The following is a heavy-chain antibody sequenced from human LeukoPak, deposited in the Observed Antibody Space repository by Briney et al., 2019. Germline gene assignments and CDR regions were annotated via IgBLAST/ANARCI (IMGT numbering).Heavy chain of an antibody. CDR3: ARKDFSSGSFSY. CDR2: IGLSGSPL. J-gene: IGHJ4*02. D-gene: IGHD3-22*01. Sequence: KSGGSLSLSCAVSGFPFTRFYMSWIRQAPGKGLEWISYIGLSGSPLDYADSVRGRFTISRDNAKNSLYLEMNSLRPEDTAVYYCARKDFSSGSFSYWGPGTLVTVSS. CDR1: GFPFTRFY. V-gene: IGHV3-11*04.